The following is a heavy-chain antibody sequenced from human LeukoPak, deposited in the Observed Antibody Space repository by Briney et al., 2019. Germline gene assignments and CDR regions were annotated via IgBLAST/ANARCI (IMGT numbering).Heavy chain of an antibody. D-gene: IGHD1-26*01. CDR3: ARENSGSHREFDY. CDR1: GGSIRSYY. Sequence: SETLSLTCTVSGGSIRSYYWSWIRQPAGKGLEWIGRIYTSGSTNYNASLKSRVSMSVDTSKNQFSLKLSSVTAADTAVFYCARENSGSHREFDYWGQGTLVTVSS. V-gene: IGHV4-4*07. J-gene: IGHJ4*02. CDR2: IYTSGST.